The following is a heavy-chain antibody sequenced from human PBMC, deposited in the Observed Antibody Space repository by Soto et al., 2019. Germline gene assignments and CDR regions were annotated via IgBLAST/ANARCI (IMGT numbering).Heavy chain of an antibody. CDR2: IIPILGIA. CDR1: AGTFSSYT. CDR3: ARAYGDYRFFDY. V-gene: IGHV1-69*02. Sequence: SVKVSCKASAGTFSSYTISWVRQAPGQGLEWMGRIIPILGIANYAQKFQGRVTITADKSTSTAYMELSSLRSEDTAVYYCARAYGDYRFFDYWGQGTLVTVSS. D-gene: IGHD4-17*01. J-gene: IGHJ4*02.